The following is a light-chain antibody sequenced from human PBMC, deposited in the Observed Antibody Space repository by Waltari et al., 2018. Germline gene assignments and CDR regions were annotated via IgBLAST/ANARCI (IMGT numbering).Light chain of an antibody. Sequence: EIVLTQSPGTLSLSPGESTTLFCRASQSVSSNSLAWYQQRPGQAPRLLIYGASSRATGIPDRFSGSGSGTDFTLTSSRLEPEDFALYYCQQYGTAPRTFGQGTKVEVK. V-gene: IGKV3-20*01. J-gene: IGKJ1*01. CDR1: QSVSSNS. CDR2: GAS. CDR3: QQYGTAPRT.